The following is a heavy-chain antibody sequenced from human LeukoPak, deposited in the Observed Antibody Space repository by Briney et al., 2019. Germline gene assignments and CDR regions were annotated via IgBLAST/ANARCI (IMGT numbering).Heavy chain of an antibody. V-gene: IGHV1-69*13. Sequence: SVKVSCKAFGYTFTSYAMNWVRQAPGQGLEWMGGIIPIFGTANYAQKFQGRVTITADESTSTAYMELSSLRSEDTAVYYCATQGGKLRFLEWLPYYFDYWGQGTLVTVSS. D-gene: IGHD3-3*01. CDR3: ATQGGKLRFLEWLPYYFDY. CDR1: GYTFTSYA. CDR2: IIPIFGTA. J-gene: IGHJ4*02.